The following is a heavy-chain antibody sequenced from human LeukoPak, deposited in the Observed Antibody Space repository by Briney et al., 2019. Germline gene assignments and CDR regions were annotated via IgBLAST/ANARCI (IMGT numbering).Heavy chain of an antibody. D-gene: IGHD2-15*01. J-gene: IGHJ4*02. CDR3: AKFARYCSGGSCYLWDS. Sequence: GGSLRLSCAASGLTFSSYAMSWVRQAPGKGLEWVSGISGSGGTTYYADSVKGRFTISRDNSKNTLYLQMSRLRAEDTAVYYCAKFARYCSGGSCYLWDSWGQGTPVTVSS. CDR2: ISGSGGTT. CDR1: GLTFSSYA. V-gene: IGHV3-23*01.